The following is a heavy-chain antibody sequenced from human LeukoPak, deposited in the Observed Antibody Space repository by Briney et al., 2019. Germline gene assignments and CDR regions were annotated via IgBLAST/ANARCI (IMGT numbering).Heavy chain of an antibody. CDR2: TYYSGST. V-gene: IGHV4-59*01. CDR1: GGSISSYY. CDR3: ARGETYSSGLVDY. D-gene: IGHD6-19*01. J-gene: IGHJ4*02. Sequence: SETLSPTCTVSGGSISSYYWSWIRQPPGKGLEWIGYTYYSGSTNYNPSLKSRVTISVDTSKNQFSLKLSSVTAADTAVYYCARGETYSSGLVDYWGQGTLVTVSS.